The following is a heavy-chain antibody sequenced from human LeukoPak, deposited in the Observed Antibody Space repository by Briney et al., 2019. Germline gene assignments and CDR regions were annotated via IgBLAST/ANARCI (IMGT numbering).Heavy chain of an antibody. J-gene: IGHJ4*02. CDR1: GFTFTTFG. CDR3: ARDYLVSYFDY. D-gene: IGHD4-23*01. Sequence: GGSLRLSCAASGFTFTTFGFHWVRQAPGKGLEWVAVIWFDGSKTYYADSVKGRFTISRDNSQNTVYLQMNSLRAEDTAVYYCARDYLVSYFDYWGQRTLVTVSS. V-gene: IGHV3-33*01. CDR2: IWFDGSKT.